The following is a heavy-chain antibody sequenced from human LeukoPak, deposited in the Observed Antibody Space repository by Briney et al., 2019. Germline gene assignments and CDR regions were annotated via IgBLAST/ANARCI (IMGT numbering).Heavy chain of an antibody. CDR1: GGSISSSSHY. CDR2: IHYSGST. Sequence: SETLSLTCTVSGGSISSSSHYWGWICQPPGKGLEWIGTIHYSGSTYYNPSLKSRVTISVDTSKNQFSLKLSSVTAADTAVYYCARALDYWGNFDYWGQGILVTVSS. CDR3: ARALDYWGNFDY. D-gene: IGHD4-23*01. V-gene: IGHV4-39*07. J-gene: IGHJ4*02.